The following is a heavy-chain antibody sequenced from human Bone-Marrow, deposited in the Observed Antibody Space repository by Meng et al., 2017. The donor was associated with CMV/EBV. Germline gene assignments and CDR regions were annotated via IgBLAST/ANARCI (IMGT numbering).Heavy chain of an antibody. CDR3: ARDRGYSYGYRAVDI. J-gene: IGHJ3*02. Sequence: GESLKISCAASGFTFSDYYMSWIRQAPGKGLEWVSYISSSGSTIYYADSVKGRFTISRDNAKNSLYLQMNSLRAEDTAVYYCARDRGYSYGYRAVDIWGQGTMVTVSS. D-gene: IGHD5-18*01. V-gene: IGHV3-11*04. CDR1: GFTFSDYY. CDR2: ISSSGSTI.